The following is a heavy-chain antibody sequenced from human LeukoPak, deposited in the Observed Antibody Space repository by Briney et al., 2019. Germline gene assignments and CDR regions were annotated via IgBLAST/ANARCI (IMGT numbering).Heavy chain of an antibody. CDR3: AKGRYYDSSGPNWFDP. Sequence: RGSLRLSCAASGFTFSSYAMSWVRQTPGKGLEWVSHISGSGGSTYYADSVKGRFTISRDNSKNTLYLHMNSLRAEDTAVYYCAKGRYYDSSGPNWFDPWGQGTLVTVSS. J-gene: IGHJ5*02. V-gene: IGHV3-23*01. CDR1: GFTFSSYA. D-gene: IGHD3-22*01. CDR2: ISGSGGST.